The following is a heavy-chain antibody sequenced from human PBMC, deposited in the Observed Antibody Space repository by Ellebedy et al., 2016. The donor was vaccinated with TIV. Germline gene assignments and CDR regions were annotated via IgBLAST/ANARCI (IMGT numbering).Heavy chain of an antibody. CDR3: AITPLGGGYAFDI. CDR1: GYTFTSYD. Sequence: AASVKVSCKASGYTFTSYDINWVRQATGQGLEWMGWMNPNSGNTGYAQKFQGRVTITRNTSISTAYMELSSLRSEDTAVYYCAITPLGGGYAFDIWGQGTMVTVSS. J-gene: IGHJ3*02. D-gene: IGHD1-26*01. CDR2: MNPNSGNT. V-gene: IGHV1-8*03.